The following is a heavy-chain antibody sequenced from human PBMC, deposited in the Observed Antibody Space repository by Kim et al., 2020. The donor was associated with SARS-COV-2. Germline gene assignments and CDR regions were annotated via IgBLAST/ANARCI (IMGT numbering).Heavy chain of an antibody. CDR3: ARGPNYSPFDH. CDR2: IIGSGTTI. D-gene: IGHD4-4*01. CDR1: GFTFSSYE. V-gene: IGHV3-48*03. J-gene: IGHJ4*02. Sequence: GGSLRLSCTASGFTFSSYEMNWVRQAPGKGLEWVSYIIGSGTTIYYADSVRGRFTISRDNDKNSLFLQMNSLRAEDTAVYYCARGPNYSPFDHLCQGTLVTVSS.